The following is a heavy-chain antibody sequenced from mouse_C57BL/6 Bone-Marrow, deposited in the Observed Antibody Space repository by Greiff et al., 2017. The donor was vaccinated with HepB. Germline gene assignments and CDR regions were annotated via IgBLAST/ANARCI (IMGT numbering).Heavy chain of an antibody. D-gene: IGHD1-1*01. CDR2: IHPNSGST. J-gene: IGHJ3*01. V-gene: IGHV1-64*01. CDR1: GYTFTSYW. Sequence: VQLQQPGAELVKPGASVKLSCKASGYTFTSYWMHWVKQRPGQGLEWIGMIHPNSGSTNYNEKFKSKATLTVDKCSSTAYMQLSSLTSEDSAVYYCAIWGTTGGFAYWGQGTRVTVSA. CDR3: AIWGTTGGFAY.